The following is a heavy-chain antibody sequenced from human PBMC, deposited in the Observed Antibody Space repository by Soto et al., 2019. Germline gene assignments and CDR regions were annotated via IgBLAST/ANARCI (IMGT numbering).Heavy chain of an antibody. D-gene: IGHD5-18*01. CDR1: GGSISSYY. J-gene: IGHJ6*02. CDR2: IYYSGST. V-gene: IGHV4-59*01. CDR3: ARIAPYGYVAYYYYGMDV. Sequence: SEALSLTCTVSGGSISSYYWSWIRQPPGKGLEWIGYIYYSGSTNYNPSLKSRVTISVDTSKNQFSLKLSSVTAADTAVYYCARIAPYGYVAYYYYGMDVWGQGTTVTVSS.